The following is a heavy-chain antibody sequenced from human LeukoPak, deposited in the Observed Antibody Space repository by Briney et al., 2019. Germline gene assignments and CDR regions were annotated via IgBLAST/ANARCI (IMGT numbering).Heavy chain of an antibody. V-gene: IGHV1-69*04. D-gene: IGHD6-13*01. CDR2: IVPVLGII. CDR3: ARNREQLVPRDYWYYGMDV. Sequence: GASVKVSCKASGGTLTSYGISWVRQAPGQGLQWMGRIVPVLGIINYAQKFQGRVTITADKSTSTAYMELSSLRSEDTAVYYCARNREQLVPRDYWYYGMDVWGQGTTVTVSS. CDR1: GGTLTSYG. J-gene: IGHJ6*02.